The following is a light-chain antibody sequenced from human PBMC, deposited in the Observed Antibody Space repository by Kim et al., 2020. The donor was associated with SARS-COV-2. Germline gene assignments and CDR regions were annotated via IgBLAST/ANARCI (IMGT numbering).Light chain of an antibody. Sequence: VSPGQTASIPCSGDKLGDKYACWYQQKPGQSPVLVIYQDSKRPSGIPERFSGSNSGNTATLTISGTQAMDEADYYCQAWDSSTRVFGGGTQLTVL. V-gene: IGLV3-1*01. CDR1: KLGDKY. J-gene: IGLJ3*02. CDR3: QAWDSSTRV. CDR2: QDS.